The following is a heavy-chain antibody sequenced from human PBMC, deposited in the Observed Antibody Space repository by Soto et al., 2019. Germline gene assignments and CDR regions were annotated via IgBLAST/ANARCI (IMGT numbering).Heavy chain of an antibody. CDR1: GFTFSSYG. D-gene: IGHD1-26*01. V-gene: IGHV3-30*18. CDR2: ISYDGSNK. Sequence: PGGSLRLSCAASGFTFSSYGMHWVRQAPGKGLEWVAVISYDGSNKYYADSVKGRFTISRDNSKNTLYLQMNSLRAEDTAVYYCAKDSRGATAFGYWGQGTLVTVSS. CDR3: AKDSRGATAFGY. J-gene: IGHJ4*02.